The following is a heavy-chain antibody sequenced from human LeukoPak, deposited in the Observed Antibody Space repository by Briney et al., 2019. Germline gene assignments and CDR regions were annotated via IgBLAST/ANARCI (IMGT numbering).Heavy chain of an antibody. CDR3: ARVDTVMAYYFDL. D-gene: IGHD5-18*01. CDR1: GXTVSTNC. Sequence: GGSLRLSCAASGXTVSTNCMTWVRQAPGKGLEWVSTIYSGGTTYYADSVMGRFTISRHNSRNTLYLQMNSLRAEDTAVYYCARVDTVMAYYFDLWGQGTLVTVSS. V-gene: IGHV3-53*04. CDR2: IYSGGTT. J-gene: IGHJ4*02.